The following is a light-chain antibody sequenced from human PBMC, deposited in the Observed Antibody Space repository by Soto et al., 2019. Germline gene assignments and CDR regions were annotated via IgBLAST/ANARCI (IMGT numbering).Light chain of an antibody. CDR3: LLYYGGVWV. Sequence: QTVVTQEPSLTVSPGGTVTLTCASSTGAVTSGYYPNWFQQKPGQAPRALIYGTTNKHSWTPARFSGSLLGGKAALTLSGVQPEDEAEYYCLLYYGGVWVFGGGTKVTVL. V-gene: IGLV7-43*01. CDR2: GTT. J-gene: IGLJ3*02. CDR1: TGAVTSGYY.